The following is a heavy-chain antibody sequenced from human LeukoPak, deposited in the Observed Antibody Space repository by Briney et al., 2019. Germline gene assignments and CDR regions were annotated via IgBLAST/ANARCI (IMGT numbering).Heavy chain of an antibody. D-gene: IGHD1-26*01. Sequence: GGSLRLSCVASGFIFSSFGMHWVRQAPGKGLEWVAFIRYDGSNKYYADSVKGRFTISRDNSKNTLYLQMSSLRPEDTAVYYCARPEDLVGVTTSAFDYWGQGTLVTVSS. CDR2: IRYDGSNK. J-gene: IGHJ4*02. V-gene: IGHV3-30*02. CDR3: ARPEDLVGVTTSAFDY. CDR1: GFIFSSFG.